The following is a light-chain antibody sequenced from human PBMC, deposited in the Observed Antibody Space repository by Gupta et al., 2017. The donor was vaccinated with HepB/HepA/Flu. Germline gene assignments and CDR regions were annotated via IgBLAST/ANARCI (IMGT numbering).Light chain of an antibody. CDR3: QQSYSLPWT. V-gene: IGKV1-39*01. Sequence: DIQMTQSPSSLSASVGDRVITTCRASQSISRYLNWYQQKPGKAPKLLIYSTSNLQSGVPSRFTGSGSGTXFTLTIXRLQPEYSATYSCQQSYSLPWTFGXGTKVDIK. CDR1: QSISRY. J-gene: IGKJ1*01. CDR2: STS.